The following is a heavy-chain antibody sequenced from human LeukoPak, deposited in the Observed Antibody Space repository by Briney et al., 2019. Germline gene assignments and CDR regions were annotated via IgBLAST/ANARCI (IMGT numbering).Heavy chain of an antibody. CDR2: ISGSGGST. CDR1: GFTFSSYA. Sequence: PGGSLRLSCAASGFTFSSYAMSWVRQAPGKGLEWVSAISGSGGSTYYADSVKGRFTISRDNSKNTLYLQVNSLRAEDTAVYYCARGQYSSSWSRNLDYWGQGTLVTVSS. J-gene: IGHJ4*02. CDR3: ARGQYSSSWSRNLDY. D-gene: IGHD6-13*01. V-gene: IGHV3-23*01.